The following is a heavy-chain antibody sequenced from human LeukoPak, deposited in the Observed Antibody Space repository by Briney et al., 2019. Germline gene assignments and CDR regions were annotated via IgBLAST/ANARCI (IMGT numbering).Heavy chain of an antibody. D-gene: IGHD5-12*01. CDR3: ASLATIRGDFDY. Sequence: GGSLRLSCAASGFTFSSYWMSWVRQAPGKGLEWVANIKQDGSEKYYVDSVKGRFTISRDNAKNSLHLQMNSLRAGDTAVYYCASLATIRGDFDYWGQGTLVTVSS. CDR2: IKQDGSEK. V-gene: IGHV3-7*03. CDR1: GFTFSSYW. J-gene: IGHJ4*02.